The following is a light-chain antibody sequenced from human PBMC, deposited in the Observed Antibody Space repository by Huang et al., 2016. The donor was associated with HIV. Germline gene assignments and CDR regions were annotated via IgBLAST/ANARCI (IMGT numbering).Light chain of an antibody. V-gene: IGKV3-15*01. Sequence: DRVMTQSPLTLSVSPGERATLSCRASQRVSSHLAWYQQKPGQAPRLLIYDAATRATDVPARFSGSGSEIQFTLTISSLQSEDFAVYYCQQYNNWPRTFGQGTKLEIK. J-gene: IGKJ2*01. CDR1: QRVSSH. CDR2: DAA. CDR3: QQYNNWPRT.